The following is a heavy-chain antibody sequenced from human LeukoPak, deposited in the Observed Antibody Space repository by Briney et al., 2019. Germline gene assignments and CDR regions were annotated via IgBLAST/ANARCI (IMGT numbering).Heavy chain of an antibody. CDR2: ISGGGHNT. CDR3: AKGWEPQYYFDY. D-gene: IGHD1-26*01. V-gene: IGHV3-23*01. CDR1: GSTFSTYA. Sequence: GGSLRLSCAASGSTFSTYAMSWVRQAPGKGLEWVSAISGGGHNTYYADSVKGRFTISRDNSKNTLYLQMNSLRVEDTAVYYCAKGWEPQYYFDYWGQGTLVTVSS. J-gene: IGHJ4*02.